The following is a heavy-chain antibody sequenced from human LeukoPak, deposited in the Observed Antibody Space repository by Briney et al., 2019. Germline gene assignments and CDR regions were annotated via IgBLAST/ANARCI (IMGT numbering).Heavy chain of an antibody. CDR3: ARKRSRLFFAY. Sequence: GGSLRLSCAASGFTFSYYYMSWIRQAPGKGLEWVSYIADSASTMYYADSVKGRFTISRDNAKRSLYLQMHGLRADDTAVYYCARKRSRLFFAYWGQRCLVTLSS. J-gene: IGHJ4*02. CDR1: GFTFSYYY. CDR2: IADSASTM. D-gene: IGHD2-2*01. V-gene: IGHV3-11*04.